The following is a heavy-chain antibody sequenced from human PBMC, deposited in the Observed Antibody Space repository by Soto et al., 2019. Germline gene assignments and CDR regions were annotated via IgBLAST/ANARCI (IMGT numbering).Heavy chain of an antibody. CDR2: ISAYNGNT. CDR3: ARTSGYSSTDNWFDP. D-gene: IGHD6-13*01. CDR1: GYTFTSYG. J-gene: IGHJ5*02. V-gene: IGHV1-18*01. Sequence: QVQLVQSGAEVKKPGASVKVSCKASGYTFTSYGISWVRQSPGQGLEWMGWISAYNGNTNNAQKFQGRVAVTTDTSTCTAYMELMNLRSDDTAVYYCARTSGYSSTDNWFDPWGQGTLVTVSS.